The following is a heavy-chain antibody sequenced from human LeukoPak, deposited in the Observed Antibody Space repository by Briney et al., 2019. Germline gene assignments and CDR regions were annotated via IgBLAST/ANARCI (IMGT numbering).Heavy chain of an antibody. CDR2: INANDGST. CDR3: ARAPRNSSTMLDY. J-gene: IGHJ4*02. CDR1: GYAFTTYW. Sequence: ASVRVSCKASGYAFTTYWMQWVRQAPGQGLEWMASINANDGSTAYAPKFQGRVTLTRDTSTSIVYMDMSSLRSEDTAVYYCARAPRNSSTMLDYWGQGTLVTVSS. V-gene: IGHV1-46*01. D-gene: IGHD6-13*01.